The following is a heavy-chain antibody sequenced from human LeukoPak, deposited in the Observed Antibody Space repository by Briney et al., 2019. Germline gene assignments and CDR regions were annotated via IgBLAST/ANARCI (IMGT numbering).Heavy chain of an antibody. CDR1: GGTFSSYA. Sequence: SVKVSCKASGGTFSSYAISWVRQAPGQGLEWMGGIIPIFGAANYAQKFQGRVTITTDESTSTAYMELSSLRSEDTAVYYCARTVSSSWYPAEGSHYYYYMDVWGKGTTVTVSS. V-gene: IGHV1-69*05. J-gene: IGHJ6*03. CDR3: ARTVSSSWYPAEGSHYYYYMDV. D-gene: IGHD6-13*01. CDR2: IIPIFGAA.